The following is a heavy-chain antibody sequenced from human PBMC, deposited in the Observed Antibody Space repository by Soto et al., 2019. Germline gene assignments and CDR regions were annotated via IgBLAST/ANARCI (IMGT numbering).Heavy chain of an antibody. Sequence: GGPLRLSCAASGFTVSSNYMSWVRQAPGKGLEWVSVIYSGGSTYYADSVKGRFTISRDNSKNTLYLQMNSLRAEDTAVYYCAHRVRYCSSTSCFENDYWGQGTLVTVSS. CDR3: AHRVRYCSSTSCFENDY. D-gene: IGHD2-2*01. V-gene: IGHV3-66*01. CDR2: IYSGGST. CDR1: GFTVSSNY. J-gene: IGHJ4*02.